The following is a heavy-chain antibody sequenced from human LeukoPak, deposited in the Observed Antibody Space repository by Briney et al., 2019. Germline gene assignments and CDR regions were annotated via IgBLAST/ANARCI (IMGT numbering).Heavy chain of an antibody. V-gene: IGHV4-59*11. CDR2: VSYSGST. D-gene: IGHD1-26*01. J-gene: IGHJ4*02. CDR1: GGSISGQY. CDR3: ARGGASSRYFDY. Sequence: SETLSLTCTVSGGSISGQYWSWVRQPPGKGLEWIGFVSYSGSTNYNPSLNGRVTISLDTSKNQFSLRLNSVTAADTAVYYCARGGASSRYFDYWGQGTLVTVSS.